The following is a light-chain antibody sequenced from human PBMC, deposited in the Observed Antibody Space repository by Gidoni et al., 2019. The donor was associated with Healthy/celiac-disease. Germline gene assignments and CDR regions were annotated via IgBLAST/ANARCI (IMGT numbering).Light chain of an antibody. J-gene: IGKJ4*01. CDR2: GAS. CDR3: QQYGSSPPLT. Sequence: SVLTQSPGTLSLSPGERATLSCRASQSVSSSYLAWYQQKPGPAPRLLIYGASSRATGIPDRFSGSGSGTDFTLTISSLEPEDFAVYYCQQYGSSPPLTFGGGTKVEIK. V-gene: IGKV3-20*01. CDR1: QSVSSSY.